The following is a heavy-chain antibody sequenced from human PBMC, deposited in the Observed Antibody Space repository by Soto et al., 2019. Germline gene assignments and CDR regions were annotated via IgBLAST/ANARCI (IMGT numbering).Heavy chain of an antibody. CDR3: ARGGARGYSGYDSDFDY. D-gene: IGHD5-12*01. CDR1: GGSISSYY. Sequence: AETLSLTCTVSGGSISSYYWSWIRQPAGKGLEWIGRIYTSGSTNYNPSLKSLVTISVDTSKNQFSLKLSSVTAADTAVYYCARGGARGYSGYDSDFDYWGQGTLVTVSS. J-gene: IGHJ4*02. CDR2: IYTSGST. V-gene: IGHV4-4*07.